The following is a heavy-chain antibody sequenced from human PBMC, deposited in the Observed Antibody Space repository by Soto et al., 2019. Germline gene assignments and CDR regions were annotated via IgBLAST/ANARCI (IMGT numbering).Heavy chain of an antibody. CDR1: GFTVSSNY. CDR2: IYSGGST. V-gene: IGHV3-53*01. Sequence: PGGSLRLSCAASGFTVSSNYMSWVRQAPGKGLEWVSVIYSGGSTYYADSVKGRFTISRDNAKNSLYLQMNSLRDEDTAVYYCARDRDAYCSNGVCSGPYFDYWGRGTLVTVSS. J-gene: IGHJ4*02. CDR3: ARDRDAYCSNGVCSGPYFDY. D-gene: IGHD2-8*01.